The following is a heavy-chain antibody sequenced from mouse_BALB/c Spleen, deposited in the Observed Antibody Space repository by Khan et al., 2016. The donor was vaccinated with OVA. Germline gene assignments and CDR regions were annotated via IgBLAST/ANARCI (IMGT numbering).Heavy chain of an antibody. J-gene: IGHJ3*01. CDR3: TRSGWAAFAY. Sequence: QVQLKQSGAELVKPGASVKLSSKASGYTFTSYYIYWVKQRPGQGLEWIGGINPSNGGTYFNEKFESKATLTVDKSSSTAFMQVSSLTSEDSAVYYCTRSGWAAFAYWGQGTLVTVSA. CDR1: GYTFTSYY. V-gene: IGHV1S81*02. CDR2: INPSNGGT. D-gene: IGHD1-1*02.